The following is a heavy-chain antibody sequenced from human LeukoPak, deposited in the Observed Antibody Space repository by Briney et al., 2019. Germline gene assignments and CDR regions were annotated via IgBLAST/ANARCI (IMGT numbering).Heavy chain of an antibody. CDR3: AREQNSYYYYYYMDV. V-gene: IGHV3-7*01. Sequence: GGSLRLSCAASGFTFSSYNMSWVRQAPGKGLEWVANIKQDGSEKYYVDSVKGRFTISRDNAKNSLYLQMNSLRAEDTAVYYCAREQNSYYYYYYMDVWGKGTTVTVSS. CDR1: GFTFSSYN. J-gene: IGHJ6*03. CDR2: IKQDGSEK. D-gene: IGHD1-7*01.